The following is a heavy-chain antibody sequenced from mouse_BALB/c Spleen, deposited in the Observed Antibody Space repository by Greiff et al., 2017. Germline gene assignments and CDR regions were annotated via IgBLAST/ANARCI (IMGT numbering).Heavy chain of an antibody. CDR2: ISSGGST. V-gene: IGHV5-6-5*01. CDR1: GFTFSSYA. CDR3: ARAIYDGLFAY. D-gene: IGHD2-3*01. J-gene: IGHJ3*01. Sequence: DVMLVESGGGLVKPGGSLKLSCAASGFTFSSYAMSWVRQTPEKRLEWVASISSGGSTYYPDSVKGRFTISRDNARNILYLQMSSLRSEDTAMYYCARAIYDGLFAYWGQGTLVTVSA.